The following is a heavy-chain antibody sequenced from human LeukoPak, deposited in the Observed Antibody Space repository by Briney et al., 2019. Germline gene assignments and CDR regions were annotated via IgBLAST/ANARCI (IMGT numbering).Heavy chain of an antibody. V-gene: IGHV3-33*01. CDR1: GFTFSSYG. J-gene: IGHJ3*02. D-gene: IGHD2-2*01. CDR3: ARAPAAIKLTHAFDI. CDR2: IWYDGSNK. Sequence: GGSLRLSCAASGFTFSSYGMHWVRQAPGKGLEWVAVIWYDGSNKYYADSVKGRFTISRDNSKNTLYLQMNSLRAEDTAVYYCARAPAAIKLTHAFDIWGQGTMVTVSS.